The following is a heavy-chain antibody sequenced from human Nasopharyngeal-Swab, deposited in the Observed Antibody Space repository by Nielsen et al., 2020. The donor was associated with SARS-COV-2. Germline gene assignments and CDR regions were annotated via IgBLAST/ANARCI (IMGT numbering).Heavy chain of an antibody. CDR1: GFTFSSYA. J-gene: IGHJ6*02. Sequence: GGSLRLSCAASGFTFSSYAMSWVRQAPGKGLEWVSAISGSGGSTYYADSVKGRFTISRDNSKNTLYPQMNSLRAEDTAVYYCAKDLPYYDILTGYYSYYYGMDVWGQGTTVTVSS. V-gene: IGHV3-23*01. D-gene: IGHD3-9*01. CDR2: ISGSGGST. CDR3: AKDLPYYDILTGYYSYYYGMDV.